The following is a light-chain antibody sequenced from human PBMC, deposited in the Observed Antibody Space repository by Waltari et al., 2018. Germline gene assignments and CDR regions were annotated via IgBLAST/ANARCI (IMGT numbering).Light chain of an antibody. V-gene: IGLV1-44*01. CDR1: NSNIGSRT. J-gene: IGLJ3*02. CDR2: NNN. CDR3: AAWDDSLNSWV. Sequence: QAVLTQAVSVSGTPGQRVSIYCFGTNSNIGSRTVNRYQQLPGTAPKLLIYNNNERPSEVSDRFSGSKSGTSASLAISGLQSEDEADYFCAAWDDSLNSWVFGRGTKLTVL.